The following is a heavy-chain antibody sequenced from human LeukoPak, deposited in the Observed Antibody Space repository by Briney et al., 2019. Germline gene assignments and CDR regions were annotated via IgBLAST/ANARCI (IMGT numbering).Heavy chain of an antibody. D-gene: IGHD3-10*01. Sequence: GASVKVSCKASGGTFSSYAISWVRQAPGQGLEWMGGIIPIFGTANYAQKFQGRVTIAADKSTSTAYMELSSLRSEDTAVYYCAGTLDYFQDHCIWGQGTMVTVSS. V-gene: IGHV1-69*06. CDR1: GGTFSSYA. J-gene: IGHJ3*02. CDR3: AGTLDYFQDHCI. CDR2: IIPIFGTA.